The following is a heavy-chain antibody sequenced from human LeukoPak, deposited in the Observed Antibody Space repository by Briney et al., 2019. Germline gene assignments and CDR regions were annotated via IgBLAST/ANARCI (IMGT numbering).Heavy chain of an antibody. Sequence: GGSLRLACAASGFTFSSYGMHWVRQAPGKGLEWVAVIWYDGSNKYYADSVKGRFTISRDNSKNTLYLQMNSLRAEDTAVYYCAKAAVAGPTLLENLFDPWGQGTLLTVSS. V-gene: IGHV3-33*06. J-gene: IGHJ5*02. CDR3: AKAAVAGPTLLENLFDP. CDR2: IWYDGSNK. CDR1: GFTFSSYG. D-gene: IGHD6-19*01.